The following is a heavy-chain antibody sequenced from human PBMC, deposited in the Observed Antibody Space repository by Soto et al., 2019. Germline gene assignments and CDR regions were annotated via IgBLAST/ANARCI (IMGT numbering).Heavy chain of an antibody. CDR2: ISAYNGNT. J-gene: IGHJ6*03. V-gene: IGHV1-18*01. CDR3: AREKWGSGPPGYYYMDV. Sequence: QVQLVQSGAEVKKPGASVKVSCKASGYTFTSYGISWVRQAPGQGLEWMGWISAYNGNTNYAQKLQGRVTMTTDTATSTAYMERRSRRSDDTAVYYCAREKWGSGPPGYYYMDVWGKGTTVTVSS. D-gene: IGHD6-19*01. CDR1: GYTFTSYG.